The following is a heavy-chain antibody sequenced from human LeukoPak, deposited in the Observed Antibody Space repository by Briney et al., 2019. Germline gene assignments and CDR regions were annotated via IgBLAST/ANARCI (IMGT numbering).Heavy chain of an antibody. Sequence: PGGSLRLSCDASGFSISDYYMSWIRQSPGKGLEWISYITSGAGSTKYADSVKGRFTISRDKAKNSVALQLNSLRAEDTAVYYGTRERRGTYYAFESWGQGTLVIVSS. CDR2: ITSGAGST. J-gene: IGHJ4*02. CDR3: TRERRGTYYAFES. V-gene: IGHV3-11*01. CDR1: GFSISDYY. D-gene: IGHD3-10*01.